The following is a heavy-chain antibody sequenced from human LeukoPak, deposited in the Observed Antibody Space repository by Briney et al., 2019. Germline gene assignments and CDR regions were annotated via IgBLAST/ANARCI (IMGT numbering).Heavy chain of an antibody. V-gene: IGHV4-34*01. Sequence: SETLSLTCAVYGGSFSGYYWSWIRQPPGKGLEWIGEINHSGSTNYNPSLKSRVTISVDTSKNQFSLKLSSVTAADTAVYYCARGPHWGWELLRTAHLSIFDYWGQGTLVTVSS. CDR2: INHSGST. CDR3: ARGPHWGWELLRTAHLSIFDY. CDR1: GGSFSGYY. J-gene: IGHJ4*02. D-gene: IGHD1-26*01.